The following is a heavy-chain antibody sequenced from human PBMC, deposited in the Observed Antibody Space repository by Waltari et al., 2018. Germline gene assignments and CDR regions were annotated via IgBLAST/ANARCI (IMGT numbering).Heavy chain of an antibody. J-gene: IGHJ6*03. CDR1: GFPFSSYW. Sequence: EVQLVESGGGLVQPGGSLRLSCAASGFPFSSYWMSWVRQAPGKGLEWVANIKQDGSEKYYVDSVKGRFTISRDNAKNSLYLQMNSLRAEDTAVYYCARNPGYMDVWGKGTTVTIS. CDR2: IKQDGSEK. V-gene: IGHV3-7*01. CDR3: ARNPGYMDV.